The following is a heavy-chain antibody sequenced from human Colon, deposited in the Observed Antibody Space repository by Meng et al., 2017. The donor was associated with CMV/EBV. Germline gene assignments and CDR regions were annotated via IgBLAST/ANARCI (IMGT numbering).Heavy chain of an antibody. J-gene: IGHJ4*02. D-gene: IGHD6-25*01. CDR2: IYSAGSTT. CDR1: GFTFSSYV. V-gene: IGHV3-23*03. Sequence: GGSLRLSCAASGFTFSSYVMSWVRQAPGKGLEWVSLIYSAGSTTYYADSVKGRFTISRDNSKNMLYLQMNSLRADDTAIYYCAKGRGAAPFDYWGQGILVTVSS. CDR3: AKGRGAAPFDY.